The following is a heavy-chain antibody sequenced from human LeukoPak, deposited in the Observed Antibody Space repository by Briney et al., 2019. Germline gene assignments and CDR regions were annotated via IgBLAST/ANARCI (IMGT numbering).Heavy chain of an antibody. D-gene: IGHD6-6*01. J-gene: IGHJ4*02. CDR3: AKSLGSSSSGIDY. Sequence: PGGSLRLSCAASGFTFSSYGMHWVRQAPGKGLEWVAFIRYDGSNKYYADSVKGRFTISRDNSKNTLYLQMNSLRAEDTAVYYCAKSLGSSSSGIDYWGQGTLVTVSS. CDR1: GFTFSSYG. V-gene: IGHV3-30*02. CDR2: IRYDGSNK.